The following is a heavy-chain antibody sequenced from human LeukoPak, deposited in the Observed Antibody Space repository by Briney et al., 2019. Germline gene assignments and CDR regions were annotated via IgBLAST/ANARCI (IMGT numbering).Heavy chain of an antibody. CDR1: GYTFTVYY. CDR2: INPNSGGT. J-gene: IGHJ6*03. Sequence: ASVTVSFEASGYTFTVYYMHWVRQAPGQGLEWMGWINPNSGGTNYAQKFQGRVTMTRDTSISTAYMELSRLRSDDTAVYYCARDSTTYYYGSGRYYYMDVWGKGTTVTVSS. CDR3: ARDSTTYYYGSGRYYYMDV. D-gene: IGHD3-10*01. V-gene: IGHV1-2*02.